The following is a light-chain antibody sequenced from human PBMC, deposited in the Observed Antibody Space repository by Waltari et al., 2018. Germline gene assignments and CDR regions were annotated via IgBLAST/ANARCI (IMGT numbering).Light chain of an antibody. Sequence: QSALTQPASVSGSPGQSITISCTGTSSDVGNYNRVSCYQKNPVKAPQLIIYEINMRPSGISNRFSGSKSGNTASLTISGLQAEDEADYYCCSYVTGGTLVFGGGTRLTVL. CDR1: SSDVGNYNR. CDR2: EIN. V-gene: IGLV2-23*02. CDR3: CSYVTGGTLV. J-gene: IGLJ2*01.